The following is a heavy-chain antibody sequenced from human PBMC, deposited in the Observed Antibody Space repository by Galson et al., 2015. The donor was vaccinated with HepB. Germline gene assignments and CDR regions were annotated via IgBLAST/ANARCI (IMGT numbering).Heavy chain of an antibody. CDR3: AKDHYGDSLYDY. V-gene: IGHV3-23*01. D-gene: IGHD4-17*01. Sequence: SLRLSCAASGFTFSSYAMSWVRQAPGKGLEWVSAISGSGGSTYYADSVKGRFTISRDNSKNTLYLQMNSLGAEDTAVYYCAKDHYGDSLYDYWGQGTLVTVSS. CDR2: ISGSGGST. J-gene: IGHJ4*02. CDR1: GFTFSSYA.